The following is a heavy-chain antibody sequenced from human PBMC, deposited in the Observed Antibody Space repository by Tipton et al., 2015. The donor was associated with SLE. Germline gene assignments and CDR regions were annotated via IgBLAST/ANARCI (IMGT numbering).Heavy chain of an antibody. Sequence: SLRLSCAASGFTFSSYSMNWVRQAPGKGLEWVSYISSSSSTIYYADSVKGRFTISRDNAKNSLYLQMNSLRAEDTAVYYCAKGPQGCSSTSCSYYYYGMDVWGQGTTVTVSS. V-gene: IGHV3-48*01. D-gene: IGHD2-2*01. CDR3: AKGPQGCSSTSCSYYYYGMDV. CDR2: ISSSSSTI. CDR1: GFTFSSYS. J-gene: IGHJ6*02.